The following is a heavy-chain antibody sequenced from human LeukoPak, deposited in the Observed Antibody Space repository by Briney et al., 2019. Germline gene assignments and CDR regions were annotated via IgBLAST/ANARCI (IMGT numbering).Heavy chain of an antibody. V-gene: IGHV4-59*08. J-gene: IGHJ5*02. CDR1: GGSISSYY. D-gene: IGHD2-2*01. Sequence: SETLSLTCTVSGGSISSYYWSWIRQPPGKGLEWIGYVFYTGSTNYNPSLKSRVTISVDTSKNQFSLKLTSVTAADTAVYYCAGQRCSSTSCYSWFDPLGQGTLVTVSS. CDR2: VFYTGST. CDR3: AGQRCSSTSCYSWFDP.